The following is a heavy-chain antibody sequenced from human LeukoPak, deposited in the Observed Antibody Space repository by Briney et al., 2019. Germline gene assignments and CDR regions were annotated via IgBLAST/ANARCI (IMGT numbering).Heavy chain of an antibody. J-gene: IGHJ4*02. V-gene: IGHV4-59*08. D-gene: IGHD5-12*01. CDR1: GRSISRYY. CDR3: ARRRRATPILFDY. Sequence: SDTLPLTCTVSGRSISRYYGIWLRQPPGKGREWSGYIYYSGRTNYNPSLKSRVTISVDTSKNEFSLKLSSVTAADTAVYYCARRRRATPILFDYWGQGTLVTVSS. CDR2: IYYSGRT.